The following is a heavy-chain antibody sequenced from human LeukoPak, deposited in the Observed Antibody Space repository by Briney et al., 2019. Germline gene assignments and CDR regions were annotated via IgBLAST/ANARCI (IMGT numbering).Heavy chain of an antibody. CDR2: IQYDGDNK. V-gene: IGHV3-30*02. J-gene: IGHJ4*02. D-gene: IGHD1-26*01. CDR1: GFTFTRSA. CDR3: AKRWDSTWSYFDL. Sequence: GGSLRLSCVASGFTFTRSAMHWVRQAPGKGLEWVAFIQYDGDNKHYADSVKGRFIISRDDSQNTLYLQTNSLTVEDTAVYYCAKRWDSTWSYFDLWGQGTLVTVSS.